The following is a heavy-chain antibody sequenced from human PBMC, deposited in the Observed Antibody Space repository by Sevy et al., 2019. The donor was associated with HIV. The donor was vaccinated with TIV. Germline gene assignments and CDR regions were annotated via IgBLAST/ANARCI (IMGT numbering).Heavy chain of an antibody. V-gene: IGHV4-39*01. CDR3: ARQAVANWGGHFDY. Sequence: SETLSLTCTVSGGSISSSSYYWGWIRQPPGKGLEWIGSIYYSGSTYYNPSLKSRFTISVDTSKNQFSLKLSSVTAADTAVYYCARQAVANWGGHFDYWGQGTLVTISS. CDR2: IYYSGST. D-gene: IGHD7-27*01. CDR1: GGSISSSSYY. J-gene: IGHJ4*02.